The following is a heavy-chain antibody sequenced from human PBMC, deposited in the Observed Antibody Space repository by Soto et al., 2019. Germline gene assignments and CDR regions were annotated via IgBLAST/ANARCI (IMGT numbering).Heavy chain of an antibody. Sequence: GGSLRLSCAASGFTFSSYGMHWVRQAPGKGLEWVAVISYDGSNKYYADSVKGRLTISRDNSKNTLYLQMNSLRAEDTAVYYCAKSASLFYDSSGYTDYWGQGTLVTVSS. V-gene: IGHV3-30*18. CDR1: GFTFSSYG. D-gene: IGHD3-22*01. CDR3: AKSASLFYDSSGYTDY. J-gene: IGHJ4*02. CDR2: ISYDGSNK.